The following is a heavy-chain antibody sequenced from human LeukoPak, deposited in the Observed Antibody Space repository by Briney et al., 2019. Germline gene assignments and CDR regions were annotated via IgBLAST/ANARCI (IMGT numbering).Heavy chain of an antibody. J-gene: IGHJ4*02. Sequence: SETLSLTCTVSGGSISSSSYYWGWIRQPPGKGLEWIGSIYYSGSTYYNPSLKSRVTISVDTSKNQFSLKLSSVTAADTAVYYCARVVDPAGWLDYWGQGTLVTVSS. CDR1: GGSISSSSYY. CDR3: ARVVDPAGWLDY. V-gene: IGHV4-39*07. D-gene: IGHD3-22*01. CDR2: IYYSGST.